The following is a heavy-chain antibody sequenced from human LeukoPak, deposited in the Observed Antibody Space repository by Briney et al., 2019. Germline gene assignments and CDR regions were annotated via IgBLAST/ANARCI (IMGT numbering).Heavy chain of an antibody. CDR2: ISYDGSKK. D-gene: IGHD3-22*01. CDR1: GFTFRSYA. Sequence: GGSLRLSCAASGFTFRSYAMHWVRQAPGKGLDWVAVISYDGSKKYYADSVKGRFTISRDNSKNTLYLQMNSLRAEDTAVYYCARDSDYYDRSGYKYWGQGTLVTVSS. CDR3: ARDSDYYDRSGYKY. V-gene: IGHV3-30*01. J-gene: IGHJ4*02.